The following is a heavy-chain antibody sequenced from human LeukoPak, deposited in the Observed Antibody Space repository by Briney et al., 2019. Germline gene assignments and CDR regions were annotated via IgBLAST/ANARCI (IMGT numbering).Heavy chain of an antibody. CDR3: ARDTQIEIVVVPAYGMDV. D-gene: IGHD2-2*01. CDR2: ISSSSSYI. CDR1: GFTFSSYS. V-gene: IGHV3-21*01. J-gene: IGHJ6*02. Sequence: GGSLRLSCAASGFTFSSYSMNWVRQAPGKGLEWVSSISSSSSYIYYADSVKGRFTISRDNAKNSLYLQMNSLRAEDTAVYYCARDTQIEIVVVPAYGMDVWGQGTTVTVSS.